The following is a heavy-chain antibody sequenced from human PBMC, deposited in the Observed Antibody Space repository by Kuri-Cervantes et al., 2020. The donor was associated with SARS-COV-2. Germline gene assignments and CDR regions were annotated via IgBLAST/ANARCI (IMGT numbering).Heavy chain of an antibody. CDR3: ARHEGWFPLWLPFDY. CDR1: GGSFSGYY. V-gene: IGHV4-59*01. J-gene: IGHJ4*02. Sequence: ESLKISCAVYGGSFSGYYWSWIRQPPGKGLEWIGYIYYSGSTNYNPSLKSRVTISVDTSKNQFSLKLSSVTAADTAVYYCARHEGWFPLWLPFDYWGQGTLVTVSS. D-gene: IGHD5-18*01. CDR2: IYYSGST.